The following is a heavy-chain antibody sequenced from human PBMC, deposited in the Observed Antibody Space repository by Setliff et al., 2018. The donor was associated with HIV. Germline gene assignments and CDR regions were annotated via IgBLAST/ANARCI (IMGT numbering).Heavy chain of an antibody. CDR3: ASVGGWGLRLGELSSYDAFDI. CDR2: INPNSGGT. D-gene: IGHD3-16*02. V-gene: IGHV1-2*02. J-gene: IGHJ3*02. Sequence: WASVKVSCKASGYTFTGYYMHWVRQAPGQGLEWMGWINPNSGGTNYAQKFQGRVTMTRDTSISTAYMELSRLRSDDTAVYYCASVGGWGLRLGELSSYDAFDIWGQGTMVTVSS. CDR1: GYTFTGYY.